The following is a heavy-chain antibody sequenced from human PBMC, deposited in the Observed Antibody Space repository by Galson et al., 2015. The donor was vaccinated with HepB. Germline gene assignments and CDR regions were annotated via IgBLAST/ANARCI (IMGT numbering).Heavy chain of an antibody. D-gene: IGHD3-22*01. V-gene: IGHV1-18*04. J-gene: IGHJ4*02. CDR3: ARGRGKGGDLYYYDSSGYSPPYFDY. Sequence: SVKVSCKASGYTFTSYGISWVRQAPGQGLEWMGWISAYNGNTNYAQKLQGRVTMTTDTSTSTAYTELRSLRSDDTAVYYCARGRGKGGDLYYYDSSGYSPPYFDYWGQGTLVTVSS. CDR1: GYTFTSYG. CDR2: ISAYNGNT.